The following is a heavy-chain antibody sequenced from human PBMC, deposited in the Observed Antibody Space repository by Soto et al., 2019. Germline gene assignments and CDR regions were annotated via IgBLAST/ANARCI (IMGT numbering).Heavy chain of an antibody. V-gene: IGHV3-33*01. CDR2: IWYDGSNK. CDR1: GFTFSSYG. J-gene: IGHJ6*02. CDR3: ARVSWREKYGMDV. Sequence: PGGSLRLSCAASGFTFSSYGMHWVRQAPGKGLEWVAVIWYDGSNKYYADSVKGRFTISRDNSKNTLYLQMNSLRAEDTAVYYCARVSWREKYGMDVWGQGTTVTVSS.